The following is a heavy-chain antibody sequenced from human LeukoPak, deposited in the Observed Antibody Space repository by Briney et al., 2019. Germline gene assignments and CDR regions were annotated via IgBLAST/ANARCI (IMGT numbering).Heavy chain of an antibody. Sequence: GGSLRRSCAASGLTFSDHGMTWGRQAPGGGLEWVSTIGERGENIFYADAVKGRFTIYRDNSKNTVYLQIDSLRVEDTAIYYCAKTGGSHYYWGQGTLVTV. J-gene: IGHJ4*02. D-gene: IGHD1-26*01. CDR1: GLTFSDHG. CDR3: AKTGGSHYY. CDR2: IGERGENI. V-gene: IGHV3-23*01.